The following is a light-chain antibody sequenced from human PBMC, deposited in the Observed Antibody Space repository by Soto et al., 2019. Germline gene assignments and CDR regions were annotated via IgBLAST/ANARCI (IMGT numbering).Light chain of an antibody. CDR3: QQYDGLSRT. Sequence: ETVLTQSPGTLSFSPGKRATLSCRASQSVSSSSLAWYQQKRGQAPRLLIHDASSRATGIPDRFSGSGSGADFTLTISRLEPEDFAVYDCQQYDGLSRTFGQPTKVDIK. V-gene: IGKV3-20*01. CDR1: QSVSSSS. J-gene: IGKJ1*01. CDR2: DAS.